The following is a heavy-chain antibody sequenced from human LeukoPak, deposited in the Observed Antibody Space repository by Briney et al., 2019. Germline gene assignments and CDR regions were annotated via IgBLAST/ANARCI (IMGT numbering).Heavy chain of an antibody. D-gene: IGHD3-22*01. V-gene: IGHV4-31*03. J-gene: IGHJ3*02. CDR1: GGSFSSGGYY. CDR3: ARSEAGAVYYDSSGYPDAFDI. CDR2: IYYSGST. Sequence: PSETLSLTCTVSGGSFSSGGYYWRWIRQHPGKGLEWIGYIYYSGSTYYNPSLKSRVTISVDTSKNQFSLKLSSVTAADTAVYYCARSEAGAVYYDSSGYPDAFDIWGQGTMVTVSS.